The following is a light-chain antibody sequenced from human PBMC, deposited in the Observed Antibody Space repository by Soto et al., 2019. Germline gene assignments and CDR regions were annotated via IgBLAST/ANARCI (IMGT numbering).Light chain of an antibody. Sequence: VRSPSHSKQSVSPGGRATLSCRASLSVSINLVWDQQEPGQAPRLLIYGASSRATGIPDRFSGSGSGTDFTFALAELDLEDSAVVSALQLSTFGQGTILDIK. J-gene: IGKJ1*01. CDR2: GAS. CDR3: LQLST. V-gene: IGKV3D-20*02. CDR1: LSVSIN.